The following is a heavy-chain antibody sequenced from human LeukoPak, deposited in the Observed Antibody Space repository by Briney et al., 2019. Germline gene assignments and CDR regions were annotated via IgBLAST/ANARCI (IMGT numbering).Heavy chain of an antibody. V-gene: IGHV4-30-2*01. CDR2: IYHSGST. Sequence: RPSETLSLTCAVSGGSISSGGYSWSWIRQPPGKGLEWIGYIYHSGSTYYNPSLKSRDTISVDRSKNQFSLKLSSVTAADTAVYYCARGGYSYGYPRNFDYWGQGTLVTVSS. D-gene: IGHD5-18*01. J-gene: IGHJ4*02. CDR3: ARGGYSYGYPRNFDY. CDR1: GGSISSGGYS.